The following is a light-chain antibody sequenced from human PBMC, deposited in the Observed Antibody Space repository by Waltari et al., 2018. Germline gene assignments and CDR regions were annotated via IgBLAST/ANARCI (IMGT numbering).Light chain of an antibody. J-gene: IGKJ1*01. CDR1: HMVLYSSNNKNY. Sequence: DIVMTQSPDSLAVSLGERATINCQSSHMVLYSSNNKNYLAWFQQKPGQPPRLLIYWASTRESGVPDRFSGSGSGTDFTLTVSSLQAEDVAVYYCQQYYSSPRTFGQGTKVEIK. CDR3: QQYYSSPRT. CDR2: WAS. V-gene: IGKV4-1*01.